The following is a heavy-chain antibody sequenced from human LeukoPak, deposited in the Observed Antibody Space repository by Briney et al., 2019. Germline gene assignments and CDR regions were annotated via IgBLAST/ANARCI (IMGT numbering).Heavy chain of an antibody. D-gene: IGHD2-15*01. V-gene: IGHV3-48*01. CDR3: ARGYSRAAFDI. Sequence: GGSLGLSCAASGFTFSNYLMNWVRQAPGKGLEWVSFISSTGGTIYYADSVKGRFTVSRDNAKNSLLLQMNSLRAEDTALYYCARGYSRAAFDIWGQGTMVTVSS. J-gene: IGHJ3*02. CDR2: ISSTGGTI. CDR1: GFTFSNYL.